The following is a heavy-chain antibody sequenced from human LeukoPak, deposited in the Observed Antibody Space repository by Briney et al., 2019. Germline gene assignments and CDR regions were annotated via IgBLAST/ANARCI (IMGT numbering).Heavy chain of an antibody. CDR3: ARGGSYPYYFDH. Sequence: GGSLRLSCAASGFTFSSHNMNWVRQAPGKGLEWVSSISSSSSYIFYADSVKGRFTISRDNAQNSLYLKMNSLRAEDTAVYYCARGGSYPYYFDHWGQGTLVTVSS. D-gene: IGHD1-26*01. CDR1: GFTFSSHN. J-gene: IGHJ4*02. V-gene: IGHV3-21*01. CDR2: ISSSSSYI.